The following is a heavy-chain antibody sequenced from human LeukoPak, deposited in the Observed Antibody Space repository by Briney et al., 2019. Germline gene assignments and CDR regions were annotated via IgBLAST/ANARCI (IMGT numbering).Heavy chain of an antibody. CDR2: ISSNSYTI. Sequence: GRSLRLSCAASGFTFSDSYMSWIRQAPGKGLEWVSYISSNSYTIFYGDSVKGRFTISRDNAKNSLYLQMNSLRADDTAVYYCARARGVVVTAIPEYFQHWGQGTLVTVSS. V-gene: IGHV3-11*01. CDR1: GFTFSDSY. CDR3: ARARGVVVTAIPEYFQH. J-gene: IGHJ1*01. D-gene: IGHD2-21*02.